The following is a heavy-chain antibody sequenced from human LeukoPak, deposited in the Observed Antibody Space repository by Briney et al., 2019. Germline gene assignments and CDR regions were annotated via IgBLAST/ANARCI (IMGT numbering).Heavy chain of an antibody. D-gene: IGHD6-13*01. CDR1: GGSISSYY. CDR2: IYYSGST. CDR3: ARSYSSSWYALDY. J-gene: IGHJ4*02. V-gene: IGHV4-59*08. Sequence: SETLSLTCTVSGGSISSYYWSWIRQPPGKGLEWIGYIYYSGSTNYNPSLKSRVTISVDTSKNQFSLKLSSVTAADTAVYYCARSYSSSWYALDYWGQGTLVTVSS.